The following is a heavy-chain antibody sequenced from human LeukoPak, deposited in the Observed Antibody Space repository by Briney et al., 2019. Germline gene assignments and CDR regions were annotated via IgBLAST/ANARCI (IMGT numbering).Heavy chain of an antibody. V-gene: IGHV1-8*01. CDR1: GYTFTSCD. Sequence: ASVKVSCKASGYTFTSCDINWVRQATGQGLGWMGWMNPNSGNTGYGQSFQGRITMTRDISIGTAYMELSNLTSEDTAIYYCTRGSSGRRDNWGQGTLVTVSA. CDR2: MNPNSGNT. J-gene: IGHJ4*02. D-gene: IGHD6-19*01. CDR3: TRGSSGRRDN.